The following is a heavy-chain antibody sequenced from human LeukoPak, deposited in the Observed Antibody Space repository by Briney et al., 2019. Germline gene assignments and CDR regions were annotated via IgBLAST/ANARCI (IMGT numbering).Heavy chain of an antibody. J-gene: IGHJ4*02. CDR1: GFTFSGYW. D-gene: IGHD6-19*01. CDR3: ARSRGAGPGAHFDY. Sequence: GESLRLSCAASGFTFSGYWMSWVRQTPGKGLEWVANIKSDGSEKHYVDSVKGRFTISRDNAKNSLYLQMNILRAEDTAVYYCARSRGAGPGAHFDYWGQGILVTVSS. V-gene: IGHV3-7*05. CDR2: IKSDGSEK.